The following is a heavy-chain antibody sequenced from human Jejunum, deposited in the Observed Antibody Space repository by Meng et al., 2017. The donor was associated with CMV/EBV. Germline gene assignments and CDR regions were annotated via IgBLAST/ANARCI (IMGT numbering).Heavy chain of an antibody. Sequence: SCAASGLTFSNYWMTWVRHTPGKGLEWVANIKQDGSEKQYVDSVKGRFTISRNNAKNSLYLQMNNLSAEDTAVYYCAGGAGWIFDLWGRGTLVTVSS. CDR3: AGGAGWIFDL. D-gene: IGHD5-12*01. J-gene: IGHJ2*01. CDR1: GLTFSNYW. CDR2: IKQDGSEK. V-gene: IGHV3-7*01.